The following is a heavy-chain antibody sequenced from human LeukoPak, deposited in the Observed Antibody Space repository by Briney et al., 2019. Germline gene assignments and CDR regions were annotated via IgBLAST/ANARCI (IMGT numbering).Heavy chain of an antibody. CDR3: ARSSGGDTTFDY. J-gene: IGHJ4*02. D-gene: IGHD4-17*01. CDR2: IYHSGTT. V-gene: IGHV4-38-2*01. Sequence: SETLSLTCGVSGYSISSGYYWGWIRQIPGKGLEWIGSIYHSGTTYYSPSLKSRVMISVDTSRNQFSLKLNSVTAADTAVYYCARSSGGDTTFDYWGQGTLVTVSS. CDR1: GYSISSGYY.